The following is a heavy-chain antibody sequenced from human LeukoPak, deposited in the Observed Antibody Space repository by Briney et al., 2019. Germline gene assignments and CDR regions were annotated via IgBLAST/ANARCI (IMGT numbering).Heavy chain of an antibody. CDR2: ISSSGSTI. Sequence: PGGSLRLSCAASGLTCSSYEMNWVRQAPGKGLEWVSYISSSGSTIYYADSVKGRFTISRDNAKNSLYLQMNSLRAEDTAVYYCAELGITMIGGVWGKGTTVTISS. CDR1: GLTCSSYE. D-gene: IGHD3-10*02. J-gene: IGHJ6*04. V-gene: IGHV3-48*03. CDR3: AELGITMIGGV.